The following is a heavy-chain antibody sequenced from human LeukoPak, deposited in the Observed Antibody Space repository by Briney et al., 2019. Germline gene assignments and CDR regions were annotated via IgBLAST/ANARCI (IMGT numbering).Heavy chain of an antibody. CDR2: ISSSSDAI. CDR1: GFTFATYS. J-gene: IGHJ4*02. V-gene: IGHV3-21*01. CDR3: ARDPHGSGSY. D-gene: IGHD3-10*01. Sequence: GGSLRLSCSDSGFTFATYSMNWFRQAPGKGLEWVSSISSSSDAIHYADSIKGRFTISRDNAKNSLYLQMNSLRAEDTAVYYCARDPHGSGSYWGQGTLVTVSS.